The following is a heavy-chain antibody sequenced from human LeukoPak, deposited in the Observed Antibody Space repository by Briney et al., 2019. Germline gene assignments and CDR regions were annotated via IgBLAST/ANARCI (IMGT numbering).Heavy chain of an antibody. J-gene: IGHJ3*02. Sequence: EASVKVSCKVSGYTFMTYSISWVRQAPGQGLEWMGWISAYNGNTNYAQKLQGRVTMTTDTSTSTAYMELRSLRSDDTAVYYCASADPAHAFDIWGQGTMVTVSS. CDR1: GYTFMTYS. CDR2: ISAYNGNT. CDR3: ASADPAHAFDI. V-gene: IGHV1-18*01.